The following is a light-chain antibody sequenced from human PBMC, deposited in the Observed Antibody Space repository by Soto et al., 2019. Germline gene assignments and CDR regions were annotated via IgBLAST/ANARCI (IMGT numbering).Light chain of an antibody. Sequence: IVLTQSPGTLSLSPGVRATLSCRASQSVSSTYLAWYQQKPGQTPRLLIYGASNRATGIPHRFSGSGSGTDFTLTISRLEPDDFAVYYCQQYFVSPYSFGQGTKLEIK. V-gene: IGKV3-20*01. CDR2: GAS. J-gene: IGKJ2*03. CDR1: QSVSSTY. CDR3: QQYFVSPYS.